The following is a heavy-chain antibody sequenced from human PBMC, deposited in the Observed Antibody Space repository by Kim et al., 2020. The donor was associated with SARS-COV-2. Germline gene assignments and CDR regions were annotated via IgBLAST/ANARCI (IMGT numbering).Heavy chain of an antibody. V-gene: IGHV3-48*02. CDR3: ARKDY. CDR1: GFTFSSYS. J-gene: IGHJ4*02. CDR2: IRSSSSCI. Sequence: GGSLRLSCAASGFTFSSYSMTWVRQAPGKGLDWLSYIRSSSSCIYYADSVKGRFTISRDNAKNSLYLQMNSLRDEDTAVYYCARKDYCGQGTLVTVSS.